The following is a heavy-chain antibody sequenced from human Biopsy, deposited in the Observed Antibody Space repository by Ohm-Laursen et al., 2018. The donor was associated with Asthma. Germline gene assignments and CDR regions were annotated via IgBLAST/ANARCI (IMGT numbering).Heavy chain of an antibody. CDR3: ARGRITMIGGWFDP. J-gene: IGHJ5*02. CDR2: IYYSGST. D-gene: IGHD3-22*01. CDR1: GGSISSYY. V-gene: IGHV4-59*07. Sequence: SDTLSLTCTVSGGSISSYYWSWIRQPPGKGLEWIGYIYYSGSTNYNPSLKSRVTISVDTSKDQFSLKPSSVTAADTAVYYCARGRITMIGGWFDPWGQGTLVTVSS.